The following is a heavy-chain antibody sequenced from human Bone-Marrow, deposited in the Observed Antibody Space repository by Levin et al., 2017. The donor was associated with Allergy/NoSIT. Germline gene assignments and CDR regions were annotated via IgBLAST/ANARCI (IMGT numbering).Heavy chain of an antibody. CDR1: EFTFSTHS. CDR3: AREEWELLDH. D-gene: IGHD1-26*01. V-gene: IGHV3-30-3*01. Sequence: GESLKISCAASEFTFSTHSMHWVRQAPGKGLEWVALISYDGSRKNYADSVKGRFTISRDNSNNRLSLQMTSLRVEDTAVYYCAREEWELLDHWGQGTLVTVTS. J-gene: IGHJ4*02. CDR2: ISYDGSRK.